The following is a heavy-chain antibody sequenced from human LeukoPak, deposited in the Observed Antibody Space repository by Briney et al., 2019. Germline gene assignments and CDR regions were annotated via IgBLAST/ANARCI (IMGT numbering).Heavy chain of an antibody. CDR1: GYTFTGYY. CDR3: ARGGDGYSYYYYYMDV. CDR2: INPNSGGT. Sequence: GASVKVSCKASGYTFTGYYMHWVRQAPGQGLEWMGWINPNSGGTNYAQKFQGRVTMTRNTSISTAYMELSSLRSEDTAVYYCARGGDGYSYYYYYMDVWGKGTTVTVSS. D-gene: IGHD5-24*01. J-gene: IGHJ6*03. V-gene: IGHV1-2*02.